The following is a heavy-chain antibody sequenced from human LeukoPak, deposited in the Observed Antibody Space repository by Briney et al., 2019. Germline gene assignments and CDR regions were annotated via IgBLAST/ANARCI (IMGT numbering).Heavy chain of an antibody. D-gene: IGHD3-9*01. CDR3: ARTARYFDFDY. CDR2: INHSGST. CDR1: GGSFSGYD. Sequence: TSETLSLTCAVYGGSFSGYDWSWIRQPPGKGLEWIEEINHSGSTNYNPSLKSRVTISVDTSKNQFSLKLSSVTAADTAVYYCARTARYFDFDYWGQGTLVTVSS. J-gene: IGHJ4*02. V-gene: IGHV4-34*01.